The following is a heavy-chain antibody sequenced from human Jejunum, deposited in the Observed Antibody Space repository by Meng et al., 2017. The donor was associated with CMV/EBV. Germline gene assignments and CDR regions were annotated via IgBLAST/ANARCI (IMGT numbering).Heavy chain of an antibody. CDR3: TKDQVLL. CDR1: GFTFSDYG. J-gene: IGHJ4*02. D-gene: IGHD3-10*01. Sequence: QMQLVESGGGVVQPGGSLRLSCAASGFTFSDYGMHWIRQAPGKGLEWVAFIRYDGDNKYYADSVKGRFTISRDNFNNMLYLQMNSLRTEDTAVYYCTKDQVLLWGQGTLVTVSS. CDR2: IRYDGDNK. V-gene: IGHV3-30*02.